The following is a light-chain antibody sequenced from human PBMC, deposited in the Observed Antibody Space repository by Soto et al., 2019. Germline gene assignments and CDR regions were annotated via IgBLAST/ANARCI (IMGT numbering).Light chain of an antibody. CDR1: QGISSW. CDR2: AAS. CDR3: QQVNSFPQT. J-gene: IGKJ1*01. V-gene: IGKV1D-12*01. Sequence: DIRLPRTPSPVSASVGGGVTITCRASQGISSWLAWYQQKPGKAPKLLIYAASSLQSGVPSRFSGSGSGTDFTLTINSLQPEDFATYYCQQVNSFPQTFGQGTKVDIK.